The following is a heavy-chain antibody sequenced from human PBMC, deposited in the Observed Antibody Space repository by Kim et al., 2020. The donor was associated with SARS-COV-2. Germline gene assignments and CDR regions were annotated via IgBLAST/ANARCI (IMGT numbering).Heavy chain of an antibody. J-gene: IGHJ4*02. CDR3: ARVGLGDSSGWYHLADY. D-gene: IGHD6-19*01. Sequence: ASVKVSCKASGYTFTSYGISWVRQAPGQGLEWMGWISAYNGNTNYAQKLQGRVTMTTDTSTSTAYMELRSLRSDDTAVYYCARVGLGDSSGWYHLADYWGQGTLVTVSS. CDR2: ISAYNGNT. V-gene: IGHV1-18*04. CDR1: GYTFTSYG.